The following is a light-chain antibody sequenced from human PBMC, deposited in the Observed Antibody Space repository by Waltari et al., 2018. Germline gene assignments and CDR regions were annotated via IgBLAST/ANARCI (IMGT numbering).Light chain of an antibody. V-gene: IGKV3-20*01. CDR2: RAS. CDR1: QSDGSSS. J-gene: IGKJ1*01. CDR3: QQHGTLPAT. Sequence: IVLTQSPGTASLSPGERVTLSCRASQSDGSSSLAWYQQKPGQAPRLVIYRASRRATGIPDRFSGSGSGTDFSLTISRLEPEDFAVYYCQQHGTLPATFGQGTKVEIK.